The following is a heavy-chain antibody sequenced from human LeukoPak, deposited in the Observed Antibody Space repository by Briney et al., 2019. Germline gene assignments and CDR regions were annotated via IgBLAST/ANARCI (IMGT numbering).Heavy chain of an antibody. Sequence: SETLSLTCTVSGGSISSYYWTWIRQPPGKGLEWIGYIYYSGTTNYNPSLKSRVTISVDASKNQFSLRLGSVTAADTAVYYCASVVLGYYGLDVWGQGTTVTVSS. V-gene: IGHV4-59*08. CDR3: ASVVLGYYGLDV. CDR1: GGSISSYY. J-gene: IGHJ6*02. CDR2: IYYSGTT. D-gene: IGHD3-16*01.